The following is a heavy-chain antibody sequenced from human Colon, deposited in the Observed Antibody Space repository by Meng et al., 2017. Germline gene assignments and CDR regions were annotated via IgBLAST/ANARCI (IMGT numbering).Heavy chain of an antibody. CDR3: ARDDTGRLDY. Sequence: QVQLQQWGAGLLKPSETLSLTCTVSGASVSSGNYYWSWIRQPPGKGLEWIGYISNSGSTHYNPSLKSQVTMSLDTSKNQFSLKLSSLTAADTAVYYCARDDTGRLDYWGQGTLVTVSS. CDR1: GASVSSGNYY. D-gene: IGHD3-10*01. CDR2: ISNSGST. J-gene: IGHJ4*02. V-gene: IGHV4-61*01.